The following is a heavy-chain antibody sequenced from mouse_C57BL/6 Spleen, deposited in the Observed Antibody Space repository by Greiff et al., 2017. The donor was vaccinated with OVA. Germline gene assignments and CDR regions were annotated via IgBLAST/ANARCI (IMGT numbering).Heavy chain of an antibody. V-gene: IGHV4-1*01. CDR1: GIDFSRYW. CDR2: INPDSSTI. D-gene: IGHD1-1*01. J-gene: IGHJ4*01. CDR3: ARHTVGYAMDY. Sequence: AASGIDFSRYWMSWVRRAPGKGLEWIGEINPDSSTINYAPSLKDKFIISRDNAKNTLYLQMSKVRSEDTALYYCARHTVGYAMDYWGQGTSVTVSS.